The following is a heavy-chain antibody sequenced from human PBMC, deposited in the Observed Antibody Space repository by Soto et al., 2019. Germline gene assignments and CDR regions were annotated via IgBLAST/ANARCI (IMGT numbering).Heavy chain of an antibody. D-gene: IGHD2-15*01. Sequence: QLQLQESGPGLVKPSETLSLTCTVSGGSISSSSYYWGWIRQPPGKGLEWIGSIYYSGSTYYNPSLKSRVTIAVDTSKNQFSLRLSAVAAANTAVYYCAKGYCSGGSCYSADYLSAFDIWCQGTMVTVSS. CDR2: IYYSGST. CDR3: AKGYCSGGSCYSADYLSAFDI. CDR1: GGSISSSSYY. J-gene: IGHJ3*02. V-gene: IGHV4-39*01.